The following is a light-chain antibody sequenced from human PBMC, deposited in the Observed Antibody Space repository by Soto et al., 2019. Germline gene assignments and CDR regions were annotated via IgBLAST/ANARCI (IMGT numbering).Light chain of an antibody. CDR3: SSYTSSSTYV. CDR1: SSDVGDYKS. J-gene: IGLJ1*01. CDR2: EVS. Sequence: QSALTQPASVSGSPGQSITISCTGTSSDVGDYKSVSWYQQHPGKAPKLMIHEVSNRPSGVSNRFSGSKSGNTASLTISGLQAEDEADYYCSSYTSSSTYVFGTGTQLTVL. V-gene: IGLV2-14*01.